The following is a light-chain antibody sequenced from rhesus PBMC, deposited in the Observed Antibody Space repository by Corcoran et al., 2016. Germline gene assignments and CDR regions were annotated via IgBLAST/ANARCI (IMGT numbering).Light chain of an antibody. CDR3: QQYYSSPWT. J-gene: IGKJ1*01. V-gene: IGKV4-1*01. Sequence: DIVMTQSPDSLAVSLGERVTINCKSSTSLLDSSNNKNYLAWYQQKPGQAPKLPLYRASTRESGVPNRFSGCGYGTVFTLTISGLHAEDVGVYYCQQYYSSPWTFGQGTKVEI. CDR1: TSLLDSSNNKNY. CDR2: RAS.